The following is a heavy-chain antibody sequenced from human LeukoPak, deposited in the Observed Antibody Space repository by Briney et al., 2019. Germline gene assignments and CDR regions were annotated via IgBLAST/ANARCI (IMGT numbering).Heavy chain of an antibody. V-gene: IGHV3-74*01. CDR3: ARGLPPDY. CDR2: TYADGSST. CDR1: GFTFSSYW. J-gene: IGHJ4*02. Sequence: GGSLRLSCAASGFTFSSYWMHWVRQAPGKGLVWVSRTYADGSSTTYADSVKGRFTISRDNAKNTLYLQMNSLRAEDTAVYYCARGLPPDYWGQGTLVTVSS.